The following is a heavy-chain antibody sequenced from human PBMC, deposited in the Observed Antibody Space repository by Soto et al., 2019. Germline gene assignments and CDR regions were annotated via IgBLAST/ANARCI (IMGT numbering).Heavy chain of an antibody. CDR1: GGSISIYY. CDR3: ARELFGRSVWFDP. V-gene: IGHV4-59*12. CDR2: IYYSGST. Sequence: PSETLSLTCTVSGGSISIYYWSWIRQPPGKGLEWIGYIYYSGSTNYNPSLKSRVTISVDTSKNQFSLKLNSMTAADTAVYYCARELFGRSVWFDPWGQGTLVTVSS. J-gene: IGHJ5*02. D-gene: IGHD3-10*01.